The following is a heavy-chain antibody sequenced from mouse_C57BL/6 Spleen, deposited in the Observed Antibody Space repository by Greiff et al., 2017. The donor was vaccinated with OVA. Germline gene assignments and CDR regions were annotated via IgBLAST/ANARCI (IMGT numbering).Heavy chain of an antibody. V-gene: IGHV2-5*01. J-gene: IGHJ4*01. CDR2: IWRGGST. Sequence: VKVVESGPGLVQPSQSLSITCTVSGFSLTSYGVHWVRQSPGKGLEWLGVIWRGGSTDYNAAFMSRLSITKVNSERQVFFTMNSLQADDTAIYDCAIVTGTKDYAMDYWGQGTSVTVSS. CDR3: AIVTGTKDYAMDY. CDR1: GFSLTSYG. D-gene: IGHD4-1*01.